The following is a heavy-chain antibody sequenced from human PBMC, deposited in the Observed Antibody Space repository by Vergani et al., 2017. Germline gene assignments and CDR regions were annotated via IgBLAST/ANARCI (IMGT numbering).Heavy chain of an antibody. V-gene: IGHV4-38-2*02. CDR2: IYYSGST. D-gene: IGHD1-26*01. J-gene: IGHJ4*02. Sequence: QVQLQESGPGLVKPSETLSLTCAVSGYSISSGYYWGWIRQPPGKGLEWIGSIYYSGSTNYNPSLKSRVTISVDTSKNQFSLKLSSVTAADTAVYYCARDSVGFDYWGQGTLVTVSS. CDR1: GYSISSGYY. CDR3: ARDSVGFDY.